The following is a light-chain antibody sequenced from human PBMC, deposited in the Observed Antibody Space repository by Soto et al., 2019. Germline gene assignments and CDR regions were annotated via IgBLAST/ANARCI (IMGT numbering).Light chain of an antibody. V-gene: IGKV3-11*01. Sequence: EIVLTQSPATLSLSPGERATLSCRASQSVSSFFVWYQQKRGQAPRLLIYDASKRATGIPARFSGSGSGTASTLTIRSLETAHFAVDNCQPRLNWPLTFREGTTLEIK. CDR1: QSVSSF. CDR2: DAS. CDR3: QPRLNWPLT. J-gene: IGKJ2*01.